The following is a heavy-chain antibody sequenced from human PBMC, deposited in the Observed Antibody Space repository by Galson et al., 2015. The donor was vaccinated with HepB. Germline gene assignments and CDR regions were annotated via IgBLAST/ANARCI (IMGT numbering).Heavy chain of an antibody. CDR2: FDPEDGET. CDR1: GYTLTELS. J-gene: IGHJ6*02. V-gene: IGHV1-24*01. CDR3: ATDTTRRPIYYYYGMDV. Sequence: SVKVSCKVSGYTLTELSMHWVRQAPGKGLEWMGGFDPEDGETIYAQKFQGRVTMTEDTSTDTAYMELSSLRSEDTAVYYCATDTTRRPIYYYYGMDVWGQGTTVTVSS. D-gene: IGHD1-1*01.